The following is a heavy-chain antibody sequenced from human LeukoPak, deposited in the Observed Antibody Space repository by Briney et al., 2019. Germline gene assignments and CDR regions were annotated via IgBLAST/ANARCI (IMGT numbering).Heavy chain of an antibody. CDR2: ISGSGVST. Sequence: PGGSLRLSCEASGLTFSNYAMSWVRQVPGERPEWVSAISGSGVSTYYADSVKGRFTISRDNSKGTLYLQLSSLRAEDTALYYCAKGGRHDAFDIWGQGTMVTVSS. CDR3: AKGGRHDAFDI. CDR1: GLTFSNYA. V-gene: IGHV3-23*01. J-gene: IGHJ3*02.